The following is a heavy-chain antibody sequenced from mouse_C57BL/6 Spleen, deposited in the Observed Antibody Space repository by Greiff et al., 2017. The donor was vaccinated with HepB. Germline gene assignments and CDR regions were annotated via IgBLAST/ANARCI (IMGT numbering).Heavy chain of an antibody. J-gene: IGHJ4*01. V-gene: IGHV1-53*01. CDR1: GYTFTSYW. CDR3: ARKGSVGDAMDY. Sequence: VQLQQPGTELVKPGASVKLSCKASGYTFTSYWMHWVKQRPGQGLEWIGNINPSNGGTNYNEKFKSKATLTVDKSSSTAYMQLSSLTSEDSAVYDYARKGSVGDAMDYWGQGTSVTVSS. CDR2: INPSNGGT.